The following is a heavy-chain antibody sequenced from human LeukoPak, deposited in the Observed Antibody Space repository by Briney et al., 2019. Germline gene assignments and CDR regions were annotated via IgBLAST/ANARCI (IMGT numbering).Heavy chain of an antibody. J-gene: IGHJ4*02. CDR1: GGSISSSSYY. CDR2: IYYSGST. Sequence: PSETLSLTCTVSGGSISSSSYYWGWIRQPPGKGLKWFGSIYYSGSTYYNPSLKSRVTISVDTSKNQFSLKLSSVTAADTAVYYCARDLYSSSSAYFDYWGQGTLVTVSS. V-gene: IGHV4-39*07. D-gene: IGHD6-6*01. CDR3: ARDLYSSSSAYFDY.